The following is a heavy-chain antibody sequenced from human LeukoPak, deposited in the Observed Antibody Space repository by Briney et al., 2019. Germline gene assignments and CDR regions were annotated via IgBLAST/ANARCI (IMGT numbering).Heavy chain of an antibody. J-gene: IGHJ4*02. Sequence: SETLSLTCTVSGGSISSYYWSWIRQPPGKGLEWIGYIYYSGSTNYNPSLKSRDTISVDTSKNQFSLKLSSVTAADTAMYYCARVSGYDWESFYDYWGQGSLVTVSS. D-gene: IGHD5-12*01. CDR2: IYYSGST. CDR1: GGSISSYY. CDR3: ARVSGYDWESFYDY. V-gene: IGHV4-59*01.